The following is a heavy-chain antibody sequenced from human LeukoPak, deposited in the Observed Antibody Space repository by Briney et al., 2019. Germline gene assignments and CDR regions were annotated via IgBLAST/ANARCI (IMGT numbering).Heavy chain of an antibody. J-gene: IGHJ4*02. V-gene: IGHV3-48*03. CDR1: GFTFSSYA. D-gene: IGHD3-22*01. CDR3: ASDYYDRSQY. CDR2: ISSTGSTI. Sequence: GGSLRLSCAASGFTFSSYAMNWVRQAPGKGLEWVSYISSTGSTIYYADSVKGRFTISRDNAKNSPYLQMNSLRAEDTAVYYCASDYYDRSQYWGQGTLVTVSS.